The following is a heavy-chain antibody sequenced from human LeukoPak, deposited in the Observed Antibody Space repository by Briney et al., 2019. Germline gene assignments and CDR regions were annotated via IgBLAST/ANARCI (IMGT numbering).Heavy chain of an antibody. CDR1: GFTFSSYA. CDR2: ISYDVSNK. Sequence: GRSLRLSCAASGFTFSSYAMHWVRQAPGKGLEWVAVISYDVSNKYYADSVKGRFTISRDNSKNTLYLQMNSLRAEDTAVYYCARDSSTLGMDVWGQGTTVTVSS. CDR3: ARDSSTLGMDV. J-gene: IGHJ6*02. V-gene: IGHV3-30-3*01.